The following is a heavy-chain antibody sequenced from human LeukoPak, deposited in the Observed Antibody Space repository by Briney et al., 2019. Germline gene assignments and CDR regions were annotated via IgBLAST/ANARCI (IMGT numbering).Heavy chain of an antibody. V-gene: IGHV6-1*01. J-gene: IGHJ4*02. CDR3: ARGIADSTGYYYVDY. CDR1: GDSVSSNSAT. Sequence: SQTLSLTCGISGDSVSSNSATWNWIRQSPSRGLEWLGRTYYRSKWSNDYAVSVKSRITINPDTSKNQFSLQLNSATPEDTAVYYCARGIADSTGYYYVDYWGQGTLVTVSS. D-gene: IGHD3-22*01. CDR2: TYYRSKWSN.